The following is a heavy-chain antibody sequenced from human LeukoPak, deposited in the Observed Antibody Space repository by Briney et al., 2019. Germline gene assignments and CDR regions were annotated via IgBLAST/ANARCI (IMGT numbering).Heavy chain of an antibody. D-gene: IGHD5-18*01. J-gene: IGHJ4*02. V-gene: IGHV4-59*08. CDR2: IYYGGST. CDR1: GGSISSYY. Sequence: SETLSLTCTVSGGSISSYYWSWIRQPPGKGLEWIGYIYYGGSTNYNPSLKSRVTISVDTSKNQFSLKLSSVTATDTAVYYCARHGLGAMAHFDYWGQGTLVTVSS. CDR3: ARHGLGAMAHFDY.